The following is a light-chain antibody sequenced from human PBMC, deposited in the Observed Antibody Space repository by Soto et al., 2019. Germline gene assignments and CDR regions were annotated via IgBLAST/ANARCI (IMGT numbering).Light chain of an antibody. CDR1: QGISNY. J-gene: IGKJ1*01. CDR3: QQYSDHWT. Sequence: DLQMTQSPSSLSASVGDRVTITCRASQGISNYLAWYQQKPGKAPKLLIYKASSLQSGVPSRFSGSGSGTEFTLTISSLQPDDFASYYCQQYSDHWTFGQWTKVDI. V-gene: IGKV1-5*03. CDR2: KAS.